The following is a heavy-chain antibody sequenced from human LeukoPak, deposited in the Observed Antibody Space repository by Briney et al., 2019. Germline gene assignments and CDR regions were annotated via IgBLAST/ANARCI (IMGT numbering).Heavy chain of an antibody. Sequence: ASVTVSCKASGYTFTGYYMHWVRQAPGQGLEWMGWINPNSGGTNYAQKFQGWVTMTRDTSISTAYMELSRLRSDDTAVYYCARSMVRGVILYYWGQGTLVTVSS. CDR2: INPNSGGT. CDR3: ARSMVRGVILYY. J-gene: IGHJ4*02. V-gene: IGHV1-2*04. CDR1: GYTFTGYY. D-gene: IGHD3-10*01.